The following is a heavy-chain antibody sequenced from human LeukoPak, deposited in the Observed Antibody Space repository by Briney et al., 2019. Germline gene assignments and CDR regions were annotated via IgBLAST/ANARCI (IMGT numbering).Heavy chain of an antibody. J-gene: IGHJ4*02. Sequence: GGSLRLSCAASGFTFSSYAMSWVRQAPGKGLEWVSAISGSGGSTYYADSVKGRFTISRGNSKNTLYLQMNSLRAEDTAVYYCAKAQWLVLFPFDYWGQGTLVTVPS. CDR2: ISGSGGST. V-gene: IGHV3-23*01. CDR1: GFTFSSYA. CDR3: AKAQWLVLFPFDY. D-gene: IGHD6-19*01.